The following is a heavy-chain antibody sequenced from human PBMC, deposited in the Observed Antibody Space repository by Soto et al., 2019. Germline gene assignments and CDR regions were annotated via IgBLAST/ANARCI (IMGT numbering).Heavy chain of an antibody. V-gene: IGHV3-23*01. CDR3: ARNGGYSYAGGYYYYMDV. J-gene: IGHJ6*03. CDR2: ISGSGGST. D-gene: IGHD5-18*01. CDR1: GFTFSSYA. Sequence: GGSQRLSCTASGFTFSSYAMSWVRQAQGKGLEWVSAISGSGGSTYYADSVKGRFTISRDNSKNTLYLQMNSLRAEDTAVYYCARNGGYSYAGGYYYYMDVWGKGTTVTVSS.